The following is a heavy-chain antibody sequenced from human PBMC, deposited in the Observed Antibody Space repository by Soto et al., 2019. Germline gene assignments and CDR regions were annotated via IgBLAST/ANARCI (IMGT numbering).Heavy chain of an antibody. J-gene: IGHJ6*02. D-gene: IGHD3-22*01. Sequence: DGVCKTKGKGLEWVSSISSVSSYIYYADSVKGRFTISRDNAKNSLYLQMNSLRAEDTAVYYCARDLITMIVVVPRYNSGTAVRVQRTTVPGS. V-gene: IGHV3-21*01. CDR3: ARDLITMIVVVPRYNSGTAV. CDR2: ISSVSSYI.